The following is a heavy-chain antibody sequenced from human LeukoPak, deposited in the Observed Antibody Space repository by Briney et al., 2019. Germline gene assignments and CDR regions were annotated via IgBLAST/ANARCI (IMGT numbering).Heavy chain of an antibody. V-gene: IGHV3-49*04. CDR1: GFTFGDYA. Sequence: GGSLRLSYTASGFTFGDYAMSWVRQAPGKGLEWVGFIRSKAYGGTTEYAASVKGRFTSSRDDSKSIAYLQMNSLKTEDTAVYYCTRGDYGDYGAFDYWGQGTLVTVSS. J-gene: IGHJ4*02. D-gene: IGHD4-17*01. CDR3: TRGDYGDYGAFDY. CDR2: IRSKAYGGTT.